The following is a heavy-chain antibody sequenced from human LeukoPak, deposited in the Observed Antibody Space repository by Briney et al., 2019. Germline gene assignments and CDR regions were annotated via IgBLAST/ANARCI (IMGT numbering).Heavy chain of an antibody. V-gene: IGHV4-59*11. CDR1: GGSISSHY. CDR2: IYYSGST. CDR3: ARAAGYNYLDFDY. Sequence: SETLSLTCTVSGGSISSHYWSWIRQPPGKGLEWIGYIYYSGSTNYNPSLKSRVTISVDTSKNQFSLKLSSVTAADTAVYYCARAAGYNYLDFDYWGPGTLVTVSS. J-gene: IGHJ4*02. D-gene: IGHD5-24*01.